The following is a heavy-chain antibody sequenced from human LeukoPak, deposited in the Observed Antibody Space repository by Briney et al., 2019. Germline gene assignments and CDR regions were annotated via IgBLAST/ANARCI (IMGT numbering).Heavy chain of an antibody. V-gene: IGHV1-46*01. D-gene: IGHD6-13*01. Sequence: ASVKVSCKASGYTFTNNWMHWVRQAPGQGLEWMGIINPSGGSKSYAQKFQGRVTMTRDMSTSTVYMELSSLRSEDTAVYYCARDHLAAAGTAFDIWGQGTMVTVSS. CDR3: ARDHLAAAGTAFDI. CDR2: INPSGGSK. J-gene: IGHJ3*02. CDR1: GYTFTNNW.